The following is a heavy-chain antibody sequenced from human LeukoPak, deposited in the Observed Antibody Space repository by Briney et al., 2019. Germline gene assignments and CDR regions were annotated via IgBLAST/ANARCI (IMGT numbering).Heavy chain of an antibody. Sequence: SSETLSLTCAVYGGSFSGYYWSWIRQPPGKGLEWIGEINHSGSTNYNPSLKSRVTISVDTSKNQFSLKLSSVTAADTAVYYCARRGRYGSGSHYFDYWGQGTLVTVSS. V-gene: IGHV4-34*01. CDR1: GGSFSGYY. CDR3: ARRGRYGSGSHYFDY. J-gene: IGHJ4*02. D-gene: IGHD3-10*01. CDR2: INHSGST.